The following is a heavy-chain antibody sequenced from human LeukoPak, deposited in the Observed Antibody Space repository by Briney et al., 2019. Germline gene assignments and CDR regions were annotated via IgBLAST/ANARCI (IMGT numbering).Heavy chain of an antibody. J-gene: IGHJ5*02. V-gene: IGHV3-30*03. CDR3: ARDLIFMVRGVITWFDP. Sequence: PGGSLRLSCAASGFTFSSYGMHWVRQAPGKGLEWVAVISYDGSNKYYADSVKGRFTISRDNSKNTLYLQMNSLRAEDTAVYYCARDLIFMVRGVITWFDPWGQGTLVTVSS. D-gene: IGHD3-10*01. CDR1: GFTFSSYG. CDR2: ISYDGSNK.